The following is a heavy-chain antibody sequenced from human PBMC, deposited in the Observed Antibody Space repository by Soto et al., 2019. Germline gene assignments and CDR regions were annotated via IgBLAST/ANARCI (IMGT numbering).Heavy chain of an antibody. J-gene: IGHJ5*02. CDR1: GYTFTSYA. Sequence: QVQLVQSGAEVKKPGASVKVSCKASGYTFTSYAMHWVRQAPGQRLEWMGWINAGNGNTKYSQKFQGRVTITRDTSASTAYMELSSLRSEDTAVYYCARDHRDKAGNWFDPWGQGTLVTVSS. CDR3: ARDHRDKAGNWFDP. CDR2: INAGNGNT. D-gene: IGHD2-15*01. V-gene: IGHV1-3*01.